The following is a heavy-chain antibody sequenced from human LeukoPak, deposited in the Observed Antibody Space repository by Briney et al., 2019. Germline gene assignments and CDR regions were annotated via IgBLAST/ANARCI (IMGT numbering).Heavy chain of an antibody. J-gene: IGHJ4*02. Sequence: SETLSLTCTVSGGSISNYYWSWIRQPPEKGLEWIGYIYYSGSTNYNPSLNSRVTISVDTSKNQFSLKLSSVTPADTAVYYCARGAYIYGHPPSLDYWGQGTLVTVSS. CDR1: GGSISNYY. CDR2: IYYSGST. CDR3: ARGAYIYGHPPSLDY. V-gene: IGHV4-59*01. D-gene: IGHD5-18*01.